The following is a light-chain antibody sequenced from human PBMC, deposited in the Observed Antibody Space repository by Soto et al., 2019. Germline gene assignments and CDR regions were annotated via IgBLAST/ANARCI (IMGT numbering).Light chain of an antibody. J-gene: IGLJ2*01. V-gene: IGLV1-40*01. CDR3: QSYDSSLSGYVV. CDR2: GNS. Sequence: VLTQPPSVSGAPGQRVTISCTGSSSNIGAGYDVHWYQQLPGTAPKLLIYGNSNRPSGVPDRFSGSKSGTSASLAITGLQAEDEADYYCQSYDSSLSGYVVFGGGTQLTVL. CDR1: SSNIGAGYD.